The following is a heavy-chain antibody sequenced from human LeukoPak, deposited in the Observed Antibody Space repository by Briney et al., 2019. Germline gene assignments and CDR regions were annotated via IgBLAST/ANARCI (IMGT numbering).Heavy chain of an antibody. CDR3: ARRGGSNGWGAFDV. V-gene: IGHV3-23*01. CDR1: GFTFSTHA. Sequence: GGSLRLSCAASGFTFSTHAMNWVRQAPGKGLEWVSNIGGSGESTYYADSVKGRFTISRDDSKNTVFLQMNSLSRDDTAVYYCARRGGSNGWGAFDVWGQGTTITVSS. J-gene: IGHJ3*01. D-gene: IGHD2-8*01. CDR2: IGGSGEST.